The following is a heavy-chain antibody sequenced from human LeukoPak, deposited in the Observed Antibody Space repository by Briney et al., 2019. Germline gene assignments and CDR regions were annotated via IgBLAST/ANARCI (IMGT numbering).Heavy chain of an antibody. V-gene: IGHV3-15*01. Sequence: AGGSLRLSCAASGLIFSNAWMSWFGQAPGKGLEWVGRIKSKTDGGTTDYAAPVKGRFTISRDDSKNTLYLQMNSLKTEDTAVYYCTTTNTYCSGGSCPPPPFDYWGQGTLVTVSS. CDR3: TTTNTYCSGGSCPPPPFDY. CDR2: IKSKTDGGTT. D-gene: IGHD2-15*01. J-gene: IGHJ4*02. CDR1: GLIFSNAW.